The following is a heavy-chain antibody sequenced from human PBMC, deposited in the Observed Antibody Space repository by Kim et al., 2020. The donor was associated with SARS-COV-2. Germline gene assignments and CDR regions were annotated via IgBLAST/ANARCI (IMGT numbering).Heavy chain of an antibody. J-gene: IGHJ4*01. CDR1: GYSFSDYY. CDR3: AREGLVAATGDI. CDR2: MYPNTGAT. Sequence: ASVKVSCKASGYSFSDYYLHWVRQAPGQGLEWMAWMYPNTGATNFAQKFQGRITVTRDTSINTAYMEINGLTPDDTAVYYCAREGLVAATGDIWGQGTLVTVSS. V-gene: IGHV1-2*02. D-gene: IGHD2-8*02.